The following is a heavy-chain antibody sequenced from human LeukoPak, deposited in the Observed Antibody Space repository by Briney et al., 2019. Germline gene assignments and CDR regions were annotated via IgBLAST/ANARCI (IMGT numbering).Heavy chain of an antibody. J-gene: IGHJ6*02. CDR3: VRRYAAGTRGALDD. Sequence: HPGGSLRLSCAAPGFTFSSYAMSWVRQAPGRGLEWVSAISGSGGSTYYADSVKGRFTISRDNSKNTLYLQMNSLRGEDTAVYDCVRRYAAGTRGALDDWGQGTTVTVSS. D-gene: IGHD6-13*01. CDR2: ISGSGGST. V-gene: IGHV3-23*01. CDR1: GFTFSSYA.